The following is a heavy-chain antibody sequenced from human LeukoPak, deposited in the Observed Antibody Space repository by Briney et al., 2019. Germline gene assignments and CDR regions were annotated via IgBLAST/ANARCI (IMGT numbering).Heavy chain of an antibody. Sequence: ASVNVSCKASGYTFTSYDINWVRQATGQGLEWMGWMNPNSGNTDYAQKFQGRVTMTRNTSISTAYMELSSLRSEDTAVYYCARGREPYCSGGSCYFRTYYYGMDVWGQGTTVTVSS. V-gene: IGHV1-8*01. J-gene: IGHJ6*02. CDR1: GYTFTSYD. D-gene: IGHD2-15*01. CDR3: ARGREPYCSGGSCYFRTYYYGMDV. CDR2: MNPNSGNT.